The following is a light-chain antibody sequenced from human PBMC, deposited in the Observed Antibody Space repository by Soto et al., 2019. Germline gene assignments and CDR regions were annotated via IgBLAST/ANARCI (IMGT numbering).Light chain of an antibody. Sequence: EIVMTQSPATLSVSPGERGTLSCRASQSVSSNLAWYQQKPGQAPRLLIYGASTRATGIPGRFSGSGSGTEFTLTISSLQSEDFAVYYCQQYNNWPLTFGGGTK. CDR3: QQYNNWPLT. CDR2: GAS. CDR1: QSVSSN. V-gene: IGKV3-15*01. J-gene: IGKJ4*01.